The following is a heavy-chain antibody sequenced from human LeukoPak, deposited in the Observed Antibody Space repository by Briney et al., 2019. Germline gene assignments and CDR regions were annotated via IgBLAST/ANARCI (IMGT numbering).Heavy chain of an antibody. J-gene: IGHJ4*02. CDR2: INSDGSST. Sequence: GGSLRLSCAASGFTFSSYWMHWVRQAPGKGLVWVSRINSDGSSTSYADSVKGRFTISRDNAKNTLYLQMNSLRAEDTAVYYCVRDNPRQQGFAYWGQGTLVTVSS. V-gene: IGHV3-74*01. CDR1: GFTFSSYW. D-gene: IGHD6-13*01. CDR3: VRDNPRQQGFAY.